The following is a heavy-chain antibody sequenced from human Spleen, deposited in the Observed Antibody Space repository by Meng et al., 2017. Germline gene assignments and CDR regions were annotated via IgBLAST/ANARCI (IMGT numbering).Heavy chain of an antibody. J-gene: IGHJ4*02. Sequence: GQLVQAGAEVKKPGASVKVSCQDSGYTFTGYYLQWVRQAPGQGLEWMGRINPNSGGTNYAQKFQGRVTMTRDTSISTAYMELSRLRSDDTAVYYCARDSSDMVRGVTDYWGQGTLVTVSS. D-gene: IGHD3-10*01. V-gene: IGHV1-2*06. CDR1: GYTFTGYY. CDR2: INPNSGGT. CDR3: ARDSSDMVRGVTDY.